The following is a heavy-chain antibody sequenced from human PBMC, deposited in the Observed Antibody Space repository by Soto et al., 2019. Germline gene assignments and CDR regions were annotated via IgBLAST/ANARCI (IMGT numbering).Heavy chain of an antibody. Sequence: ASVQVSCKASGYTFTTYAMHWVRQAPGQRLEWMGWINPGNGNTKYSEKFQGRVTITSDTSARTAYMELSSLRSEDTAVYYCARDPPYYYDTSGYYESWFDPWGQGTLVTVSS. J-gene: IGHJ5*02. CDR3: ARDPPYYYDTSGYYESWFDP. D-gene: IGHD3-22*01. CDR2: INPGNGNT. V-gene: IGHV1-3*01. CDR1: GYTFTTYA.